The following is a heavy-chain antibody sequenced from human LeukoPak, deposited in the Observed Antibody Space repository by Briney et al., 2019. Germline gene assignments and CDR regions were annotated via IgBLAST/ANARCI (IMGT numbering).Heavy chain of an antibody. CDR3: TRDVDFDH. Sequence: GGSLRLSCAASGFTFDDFAMHWVRHFPGRGLEWVSGISWNSDDIEYAGSVRGRFTISRDNAKNSLFLQMNSLRPDDTALYYCTRDVDFDHWGQGTLVTVSS. V-gene: IGHV3-9*01. J-gene: IGHJ4*02. D-gene: IGHD3-3*01. CDR2: ISWNSDDI. CDR1: GFTFDDFA.